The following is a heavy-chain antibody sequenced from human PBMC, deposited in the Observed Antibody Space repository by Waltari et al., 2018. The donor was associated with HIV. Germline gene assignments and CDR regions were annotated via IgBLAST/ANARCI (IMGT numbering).Heavy chain of an antibody. D-gene: IGHD2-15*01. CDR2: INHNGST. J-gene: IGHJ5*02. CDR3: ARRLGYCSGGSCYSGLRFDP. CDR1: GGSFSGYY. V-gene: IGHV4-34*01. Sequence: QLQLQQWGAGLLKPSETLSLTCGVYGGSFSGYYWSWIRQPTGPGMEWIGEINHNGSTNYNPSLTSRVTISVDTSKNQFSLKLSSVTAADTAVYYCARRLGYCSGGSCYSGLRFDPWGQGTLVTVFS.